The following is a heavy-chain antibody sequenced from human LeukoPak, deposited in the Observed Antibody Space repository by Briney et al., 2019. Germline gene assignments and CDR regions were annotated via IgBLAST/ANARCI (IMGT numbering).Heavy chain of an antibody. CDR3: ARGIRSDWHILGNDYFYYYMDV. D-gene: IGHD7-27*01. J-gene: IGHJ6*03. CDR1: GFTFNSYW. V-gene: IGHV3-7*01. CDR2: IKQDGSEK. Sequence: GGSLRLSCAASGFTFNSYWMSWARQAPGKGLEWVANIKQDGSEKYYVDSVKGRFTISRDNAKNSLYLQMNSLRAEDTAVYFCARGIRSDWHILGNDYFYYYMDVWGKGTTVTVSS.